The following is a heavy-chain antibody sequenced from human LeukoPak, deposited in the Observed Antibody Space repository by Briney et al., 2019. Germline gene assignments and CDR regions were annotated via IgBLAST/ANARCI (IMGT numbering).Heavy chain of an antibody. Sequence: ASVKVSCKASGYTFTGYYMHWVRQAPGQGLEWMEWINPNSGGTNYAQKFQGRVTMTRDTSISTAYMDLSRLTSDDTAVYYCARGHVYSTFAYWGQGTLVTVSS. CDR3: ARGHVYSTFAY. CDR2: INPNSGGT. V-gene: IGHV1-2*02. J-gene: IGHJ4*02. CDR1: GYTFTGYY. D-gene: IGHD4-11*01.